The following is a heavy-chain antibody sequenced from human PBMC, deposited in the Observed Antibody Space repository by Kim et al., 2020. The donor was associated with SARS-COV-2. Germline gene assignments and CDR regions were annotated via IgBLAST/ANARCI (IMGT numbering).Heavy chain of an antibody. D-gene: IGHD6-25*01. J-gene: IGHJ4*02. CDR1: GGSISNYY. V-gene: IGHV4-4*07. CDR2: IYSGNT. Sequence: SETLSLTCTVSGGSISNYYWSWIRQPAGKGPEWIGRIYSGNTNYNPSFQSRVTVSADTSKNRFSLKLTSVTAADTAVYYCARTSALTGAAGMWLVFDFWGQGILVTVSS. CDR3: ARTSALTGAAGMWLVFDF.